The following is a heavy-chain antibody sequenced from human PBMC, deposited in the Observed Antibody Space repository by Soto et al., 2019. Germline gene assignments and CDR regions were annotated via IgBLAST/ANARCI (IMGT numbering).Heavy chain of an antibody. CDR1: GDSIGSSRYY. CDR2: IYYDGTP. J-gene: IGHJ5*02. Sequence: PSETLSLTCTLSGDSIGSSRYYWAWVRRPPGKVLEWVGTIYYDGTPSYSPSLKTRLTMSVATSKHQFSLTLRSTLAVDTAFYCCARDFDTSQRPYFDHWVQGALVNVSS. V-gene: IGHV4-39*02. CDR3: ARDFDTSQRPYFDH. D-gene: IGHD3-22*01.